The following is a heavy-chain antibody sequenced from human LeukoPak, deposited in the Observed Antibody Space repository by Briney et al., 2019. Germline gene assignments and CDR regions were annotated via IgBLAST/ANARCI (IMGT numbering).Heavy chain of an antibody. D-gene: IGHD6-13*01. V-gene: IGHV4-4*02. CDR2: IYHSGTT. J-gene: IGHJ4*02. Sequence: SETLSLTCAVSGESISSSNWWSWVRQAPGKGLEWIGEIYHSGTTNYNPSLKSRVTISVDTSKNQFSLKLSSVTAADTAVYYCAAGYSSSWSDYWGQGTLVTVSS. CDR1: GESISSSNW. CDR3: AAGYSSSWSDY.